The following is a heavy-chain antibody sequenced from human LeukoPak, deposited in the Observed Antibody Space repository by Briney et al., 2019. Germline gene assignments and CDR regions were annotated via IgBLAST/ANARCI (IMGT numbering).Heavy chain of an antibody. J-gene: IGHJ5*02. CDR3: ARASIVVVPAAIGDWFDP. CDR2: IYTSGST. Sequence: SETLSLTCAVYGGSFSGYYWSWIRQPAGKGLEWIGRIYTSGSTNYNPSLKSRVTISVDTSKNQFSLKLSSVTAADTAVYYCARASIVVVPAAIGDWFDPWGQGTLVTVSS. V-gene: IGHV4-59*10. D-gene: IGHD2-2*02. CDR1: GGSFSGYY.